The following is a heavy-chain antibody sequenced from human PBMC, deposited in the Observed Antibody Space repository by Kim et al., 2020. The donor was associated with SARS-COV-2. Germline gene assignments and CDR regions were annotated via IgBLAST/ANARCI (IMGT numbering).Heavy chain of an antibody. CDR3: ARECITGTDPGRCAFDI. CDR2: ISSSGSTI. D-gene: IGHD1-20*01. V-gene: IGHV3-11*01. J-gene: IGHJ3*02. Sequence: GGSLRLFCAASGFTFSDYYMSWIRQAPGKGLEWVSYISSSGSTIYYADSVKGRFTISRDNAKNSLYLQMNSLRAEDTAVYYCARECITGTDPGRCAFDIWGQGTMVTVSS. CDR1: GFTFSDYY.